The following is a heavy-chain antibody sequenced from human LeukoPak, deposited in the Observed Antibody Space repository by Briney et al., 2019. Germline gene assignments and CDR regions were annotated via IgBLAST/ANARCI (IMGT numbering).Heavy chain of an antibody. CDR1: GFTFDDYA. CDR3: AKDLAVAGTYDYYYYGMDV. V-gene: IGHV3-9*01. D-gene: IGHD6-19*01. J-gene: IGHJ6*02. Sequence: SGGSLRLSCAASGFTFDDYAMHWVRQAPGKGLEWVSGISWNSGSIGYADSVKGRFTISRDNAKNSLYLQMNSLRAEDTALYYCAKDLAVAGTYDYYYYGMDVWGQGTTVTVSS. CDR2: ISWNSGSI.